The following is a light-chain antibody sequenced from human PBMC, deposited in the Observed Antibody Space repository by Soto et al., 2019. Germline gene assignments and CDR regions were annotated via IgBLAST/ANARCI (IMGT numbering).Light chain of an antibody. CDR1: QSVSSNY. CDR2: LAS. J-gene: IGKJ1*01. CDR3: QQYGSSPRG. V-gene: IGKV3-20*01. Sequence: EIVLTQSPGTLSLSPGERATLSCRASQSVSSNYLAWYQQKPGQAPRLLIYLASSRATGIPDRFSGSGSGTDFTLTISRLEPEDFAVYYCQQYGSSPRGFGQGTKVEIK.